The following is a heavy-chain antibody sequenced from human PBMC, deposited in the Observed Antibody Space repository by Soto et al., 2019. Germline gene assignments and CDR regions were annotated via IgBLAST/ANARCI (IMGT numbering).Heavy chain of an antibody. V-gene: IGHV3-30*18. Sequence: PGGSLRLSCAASGFTFSSYGMHWVRQAPGKGLEWVAVISYDGSNKYYADSVKGRFTISRDNSKNTLYLQMNSLRAEDTAVYYCANSIVLGGRPTYYYYGMDVWGQGTTVTVSS. J-gene: IGHJ6*02. CDR1: GFTFSSYG. CDR2: ISYDGSNK. D-gene: IGHD2-15*01. CDR3: ANSIVLGGRPTYYYYGMDV.